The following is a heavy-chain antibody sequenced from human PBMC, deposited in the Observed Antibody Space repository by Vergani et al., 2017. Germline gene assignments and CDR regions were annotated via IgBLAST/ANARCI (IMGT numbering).Heavy chain of an antibody. Sequence: QVQLQESGPGLVKPSGTLSLTCAVSGGSISSSNWWSWVRQPPGKGLEWIGEVYHSGTTNYNPSLKSRVTMSVDKSKNQFSLKLTSVTAADTALYYCARRWLLAAAGHFDYWGQGTLVTVSS. D-gene: IGHD6-13*01. CDR3: ARRWLLAAAGHFDY. J-gene: IGHJ4*02. CDR2: VYHSGTT. CDR1: GGSISSSNW. V-gene: IGHV4-4*02.